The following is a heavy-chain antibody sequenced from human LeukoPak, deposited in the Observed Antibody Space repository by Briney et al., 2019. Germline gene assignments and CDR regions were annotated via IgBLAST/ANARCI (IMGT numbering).Heavy chain of an antibody. CDR2: IYPGDSDT. CDR1: GYTFGNYW. Sequence: SGASLKISCQGSGYTFGNYWIAWVRQLPGKGLESMGIIYPGDSDTRYSPSFQGQVTFSADKSISTAYLQWSSLKASDTAMYYCARLSDGYNDYWGQGTLVTVSS. V-gene: IGHV5-51*01. J-gene: IGHJ4*02. D-gene: IGHD5-24*01. CDR3: ARLSDGYNDY.